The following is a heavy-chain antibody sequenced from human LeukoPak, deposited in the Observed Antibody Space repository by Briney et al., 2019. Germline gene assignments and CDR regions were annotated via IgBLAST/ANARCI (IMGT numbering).Heavy chain of an antibody. CDR1: GGTFSSYA. CDR2: IIPILGIA. V-gene: IGHV1-69*04. Sequence: SVKVSCKASGGTFSSYAISWVRQAPGQGLEWMGRIIPILGIANYAQKFQGRVTITADKSTSTAYMELSSLRSEDTAVYYCAQNLGILTGATDYYGMDVWGQGTTVTVSS. D-gene: IGHD3-9*01. CDR3: AQNLGILTGATDYYGMDV. J-gene: IGHJ6*02.